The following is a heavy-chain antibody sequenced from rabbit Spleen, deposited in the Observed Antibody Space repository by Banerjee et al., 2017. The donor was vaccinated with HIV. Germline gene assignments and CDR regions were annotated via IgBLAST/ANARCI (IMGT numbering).Heavy chain of an antibody. CDR2: IDVGSSGST. J-gene: IGHJ6*01. CDR3: ARDLVTAIGWNFAL. D-gene: IGHD7-1*01. CDR1: GFSFNSSYY. Sequence: QEQLVESGGGLVQPEGSLTLTCTASGFSFNSSYYMCWVRQAPEKGLEWIGCIDVGSSGSTYYANWAKGRFTISKTSSTTVTLQMTSLTVADTATYFCARDLVTAIGWNFALWGPGTLVTVS. V-gene: IGHV1S45*01.